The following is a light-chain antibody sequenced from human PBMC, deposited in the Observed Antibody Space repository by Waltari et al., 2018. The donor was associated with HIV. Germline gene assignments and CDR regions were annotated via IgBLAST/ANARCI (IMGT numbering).Light chain of an antibody. Sequence: QSALTQPASVSGSPGQSITISCTGTSSDVGGYNYVSWYQQHPGKAPKVMIYEVSNRPSGVSNRFSGSKSGNTASLTISGLQAEDEADYYCSSYTTTSTWVFCGGTKLTVL. CDR1: SSDVGGYNY. CDR2: EVS. J-gene: IGLJ3*02. CDR3: SSYTTTSTWV. V-gene: IGLV2-14*01.